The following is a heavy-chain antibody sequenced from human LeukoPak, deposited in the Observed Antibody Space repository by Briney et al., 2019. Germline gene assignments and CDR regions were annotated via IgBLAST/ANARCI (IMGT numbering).Heavy chain of an antibody. CDR3: AKDGNWARFEN. V-gene: IGHV3-74*01. D-gene: IGHD7-27*01. CDR2: INSDESIS. J-gene: IGHJ4*02. CDR1: GFTFSNYW. Sequence: GGSLRLSCEASGFTFSNYWMHWVRQAPNQGLMWVARINSDESISDYADSVNGRFTISRDNAKNTLYLQMNSLRAEDTAAYYCAKDGNWARFENWGQGTLVTVSS.